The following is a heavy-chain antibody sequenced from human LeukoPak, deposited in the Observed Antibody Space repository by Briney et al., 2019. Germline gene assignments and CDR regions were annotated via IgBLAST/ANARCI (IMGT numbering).Heavy chain of an antibody. Sequence: SETLSLTCTVSGGSISSGSYYWGWIRQPPGKGLEWIGSFYYSGSTYYNPSLKSRVTISVDTSKNQFSLKPTSVTAADTSVYYCAHLSVDTAIDRPDSWGQGTLVTVPS. CDR1: GGSISSGSYY. J-gene: IGHJ4*02. V-gene: IGHV4-39*01. CDR2: FYYSGST. CDR3: AHLSVDTAIDRPDS. D-gene: IGHD5-18*01.